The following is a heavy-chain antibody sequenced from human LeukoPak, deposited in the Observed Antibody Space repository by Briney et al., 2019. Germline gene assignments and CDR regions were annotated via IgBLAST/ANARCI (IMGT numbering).Heavy chain of an antibody. V-gene: IGHV3-53*01. D-gene: IGHD4-11*01. CDR1: GFTVSSNY. CDR2: IYSGGST. CDR3: AREYSNYVYYMDV. J-gene: IGHJ6*03. Sequence: GGSLRLSCAASGFTVSSNYMSWVRQAPGKGLEWVSVIYSGGSTYYADSVKGRFTISRDNSKNTLYLQMNSLRAEDTAVYYCAREYSNYVYYMDVWGKGTTVTVSS.